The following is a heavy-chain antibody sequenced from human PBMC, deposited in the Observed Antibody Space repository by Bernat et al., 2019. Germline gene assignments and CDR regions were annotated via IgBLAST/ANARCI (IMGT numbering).Heavy chain of an antibody. J-gene: IGHJ6*02. V-gene: IGHV4-34*01. CDR3: ARGREMYTWNYSPRGERGGMDV. CDR1: GGSFSGYY. D-gene: IGHD1-7*01. CDR2: INHSGST. Sequence: QVQLQQWGAGLLKPSETLSLTCAVYGGSFSGYYWSWIRQPPGKGLEWIGEINHSGSTNYNSSLKSRVTISVDTSKNQFSLKVSSVTAADTAIYYCARGREMYTWNYSPRGERGGMDVWGQGTTVTVSS.